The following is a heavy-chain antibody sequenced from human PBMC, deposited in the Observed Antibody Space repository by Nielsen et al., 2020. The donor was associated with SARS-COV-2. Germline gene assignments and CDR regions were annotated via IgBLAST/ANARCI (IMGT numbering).Heavy chain of an antibody. CDR2: IRYDGSNK. J-gene: IGHJ4*02. CDR3: AKAKFGELLLYFDY. Sequence: GESLKISCAASGFTFSSYGMHWVRQAPGKGLEWVAFIRYDGSNKYYADSVKGRFTTSRDNSKNTLYLQMNSLRAEDTAVYYCAKAKFGELLLYFDYWGQGTLVTVSS. CDR1: GFTFSSYG. D-gene: IGHD3-10*01. V-gene: IGHV3-30*02.